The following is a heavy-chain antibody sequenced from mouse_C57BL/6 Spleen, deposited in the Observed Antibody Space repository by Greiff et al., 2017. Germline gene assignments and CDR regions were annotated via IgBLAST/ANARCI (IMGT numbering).Heavy chain of an antibody. Sequence: VKLVESGPGLVAPSPSLSITCTVSGFSLTSYAISWVRQPPGKGLEWLGVIWTGGGTNYNSALKSRQSISKDNSKSQVCLKMNSLQTDDTARYYCARNWGLRRDYYAMDYWGQGTSVTVSS. V-gene: IGHV2-9-1*01. J-gene: IGHJ4*01. D-gene: IGHD2-4*01. CDR3: ARNWGLRRDYYAMDY. CDR2: IWTGGGT. CDR1: GFSLTSYA.